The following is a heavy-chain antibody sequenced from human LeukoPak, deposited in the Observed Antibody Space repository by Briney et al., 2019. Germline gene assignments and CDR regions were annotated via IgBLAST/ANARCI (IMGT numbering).Heavy chain of an antibody. J-gene: IGHJ4*02. CDR3: ARVMYYDILTGYSALDY. CDR1: GYTFTSYG. Sequence: ASVKVSSKASGYTFTSYGISWVRQAPGQGLEWMGWISAYNGNTNYAQKLQGRVTMTTDTSTSTAYMELRSLRSDDTAVYYCARVMYYDILTGYSALDYWGQGTLVTVSS. D-gene: IGHD3-9*01. CDR2: ISAYNGNT. V-gene: IGHV1-18*04.